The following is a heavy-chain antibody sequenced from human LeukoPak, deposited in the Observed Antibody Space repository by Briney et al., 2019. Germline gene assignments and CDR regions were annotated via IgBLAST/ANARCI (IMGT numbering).Heavy chain of an antibody. J-gene: IGHJ4*02. CDR1: GFTVSSNY. Sequence: PGGSLRLSCAASGFTVSSNYMSWVRQGPGKGLEWVSVIYSGGSTYYADSVKGRFTISRDNSKNTLYLQMNSLRAEDTAVYYCAREKRLWFGETTNSYWGQGTLVTVSS. V-gene: IGHV3-53*01. D-gene: IGHD3-10*01. CDR3: AREKRLWFGETTNSY. CDR2: IYSGGST.